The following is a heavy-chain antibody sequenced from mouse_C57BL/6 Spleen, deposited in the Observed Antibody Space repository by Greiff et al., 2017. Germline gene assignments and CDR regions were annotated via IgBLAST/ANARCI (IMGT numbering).Heavy chain of an antibody. V-gene: IGHV1-64*01. D-gene: IGHD2-5*01. CDR1: GFTFTSYW. Sequence: VQLQQPGAELVKPGASVKLSCKASGFTFTSYWMHWVKQRPGQGLEWIGMIHPNSGSTNYNEKFKSKATLTVDKSSSTAYMQLSSLTSEDSAVYYCARDYSNYVGAMDYWGQGTSVTVAS. CDR2: IHPNSGST. J-gene: IGHJ4*01. CDR3: ARDYSNYVGAMDY.